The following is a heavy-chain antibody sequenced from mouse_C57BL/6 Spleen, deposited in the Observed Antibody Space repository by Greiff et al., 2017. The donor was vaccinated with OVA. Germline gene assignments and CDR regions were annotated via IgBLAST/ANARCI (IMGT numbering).Heavy chain of an antibody. V-gene: IGHV1-15*01. CDR1: GYTFPDYE. J-gene: IGHJ4*01. D-gene: IGHD2-10*02. Sequence: QVQLQQSGAELVRPGASVTLSCKASGYTFPDYEMHWVKQTPVHGLEWIGAIDPETGGTAYNQKFKGKAILTADKSSSTAYMELRSLTSEDSAVYYCTVWFHAMDYWGQGTSVTVSS. CDR2: IDPETGGT. CDR3: TVWFHAMDY.